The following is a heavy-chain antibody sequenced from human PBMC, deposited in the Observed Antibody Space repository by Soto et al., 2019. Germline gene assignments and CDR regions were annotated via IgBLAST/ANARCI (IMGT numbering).Heavy chain of an antibody. D-gene: IGHD3-9*01. J-gene: IGHJ4*02. CDR3: AKGYYDILTGFDY. CDR1: GFTFSNYA. Sequence: EVQLLESGGGLVQPGGSLRLSCAASGFTFSNYAVSWVRQAPGKGLEWVSGISGGGDNTYYAESVKGRFTISRDNSKNMLYLQMNSLGAEDTAVYYCAKGYYDILTGFDYSGQGTLVTVSS. CDR2: ISGGGDNT. V-gene: IGHV3-23*01.